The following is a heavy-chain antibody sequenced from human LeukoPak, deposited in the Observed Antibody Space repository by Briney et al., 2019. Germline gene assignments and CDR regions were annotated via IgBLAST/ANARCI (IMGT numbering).Heavy chain of an antibody. CDR1: GFTFSTHA. CDR2: ISSSSSYI. J-gene: IGHJ4*02. D-gene: IGHD3-10*01. V-gene: IGHV3-21*01. CDR3: AKSGSGTHQGLDY. Sequence: PGGSLRLSCAASGFTFSTHAMSWVRQAPGKGLEWVSSISSSSSYIYYADSVKGRFTISRDNAKNSLYLQMNSLRAEDTAVYYCAKSGSGTHQGLDYWGQGTLVTVSS.